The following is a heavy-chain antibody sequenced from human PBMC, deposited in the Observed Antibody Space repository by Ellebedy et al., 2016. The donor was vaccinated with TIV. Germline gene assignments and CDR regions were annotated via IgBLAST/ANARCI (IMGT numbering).Heavy chain of an antibody. CDR2: IYYSGST. V-gene: IGHV4-59*01. CDR1: GGSISSYY. Sequence: MPSETLSLTCTVSGGSISSYYWSWIRQPPGKGLEWIGYIYYSGSTNYNPSLKMRVTISVDTSKNQFSLKLSSVTAADTAVYYCARGGRELPFDYWGQGTLVTVSS. CDR3: ARGGRELPFDY. D-gene: IGHD1-26*01. J-gene: IGHJ4*02.